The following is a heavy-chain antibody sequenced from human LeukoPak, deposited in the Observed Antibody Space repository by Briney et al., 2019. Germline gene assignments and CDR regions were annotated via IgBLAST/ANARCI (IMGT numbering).Heavy chain of an antibody. CDR2: ISYDGSNK. V-gene: IGHV3-30-3*01. J-gene: IGHJ4*02. CDR1: GFTFSSYA. CDR3: AKHSSGITVAGTIQY. D-gene: IGHD6-19*01. Sequence: PGRSLRLSCAASGFTFSSYAMHWVRQAPGKGLEWGAVISYDGSNKYYADSVKGRFTISRDNSKNTLDLQMNSLRADDTAVYYCAKHSSGITVAGTIQYWGQGTLVTVSS.